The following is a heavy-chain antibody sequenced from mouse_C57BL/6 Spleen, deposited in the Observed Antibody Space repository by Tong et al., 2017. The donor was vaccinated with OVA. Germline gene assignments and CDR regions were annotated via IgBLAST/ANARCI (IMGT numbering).Heavy chain of an antibody. Sequence: EVQLQESGGGLVKPGGSLKLSCAASGFTFSSYAMSWVRQTPEKRLEWVAYISSGGDYIYYADTVKGRFTISRDNARNTLYLQMSSLKSEDTAMYYCTRGTDYYGSSYDAMDYWGQGTSVTVSS. CDR3: TRGTDYYGSSYDAMDY. J-gene: IGHJ4*01. CDR2: ISSGGDYI. D-gene: IGHD1-1*01. CDR1: GFTFSSYA. V-gene: IGHV5-9-1*02.